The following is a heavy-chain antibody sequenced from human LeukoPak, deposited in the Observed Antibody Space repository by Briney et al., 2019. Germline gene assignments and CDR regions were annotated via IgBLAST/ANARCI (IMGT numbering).Heavy chain of an antibody. J-gene: IGHJ4*02. CDR1: GFTFSNAW. D-gene: IGHD3-10*01. V-gene: IGHV3-15*07. Sequence: GGSLRLSCAASGFTFSNAWMNWVRQAPGKGLEWVGRIKSKADGGTTDYAAPVKGRFTISRDDSKNTLCLQMNSLKTEDTAVYYCTTNPPNDHDGSGSPDYWGQGTLVTVSS. CDR3: TTNPPNDHDGSGSPDY. CDR2: IKSKADGGTT.